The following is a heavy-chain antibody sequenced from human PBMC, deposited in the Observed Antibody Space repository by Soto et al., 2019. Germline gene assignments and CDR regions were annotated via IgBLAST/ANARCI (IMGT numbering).Heavy chain of an antibody. CDR3: AKYRRTQAEGFTLDY. V-gene: IGHV4-59*01. D-gene: IGHD2-2*01. CDR1: GGSINGFY. CDR2: VYYTGST. J-gene: IGHJ4*02. Sequence: ETLSLTCTVSGGSINGFYWSWIRQPPGKGLEWIGYVYYTGSTTYNPSIESRVTMSVDTSKNQFSLKLTSVNAADTAVYYCAKYRRTQAEGFTLDYWGQGTPVTVSS.